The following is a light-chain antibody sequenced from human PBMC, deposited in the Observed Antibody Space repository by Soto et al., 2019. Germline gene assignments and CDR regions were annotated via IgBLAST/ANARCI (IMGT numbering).Light chain of an antibody. CDR3: CSYAGSYTWV. J-gene: IGLJ1*01. Sequence: QSVLTQPRSVSGSPGQSVTISCTGTSSDVGAYKYVSWYQHCPGEAPKVMIYDVTQRPSGVPDRFSGTKSDNTASLTISGLQAEDEADYYCCSYAGSYTWVFGSGTKVTVL. CDR2: DVT. CDR1: SSDVGAYKY. V-gene: IGLV2-11*01.